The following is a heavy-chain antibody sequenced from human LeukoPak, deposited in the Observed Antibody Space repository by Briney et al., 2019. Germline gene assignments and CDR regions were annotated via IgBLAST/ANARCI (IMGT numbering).Heavy chain of an antibody. V-gene: IGHV3-74*01. CDR1: GFIFTDYW. CDR2: IRGDGRAT. J-gene: IGHJ6*02. D-gene: IGHD2-2*01. Sequence: GGSLRLSCAASGFIFTDYWMHWVRQAPGKELVWVARIRGDGRATTYADSVKGRFTISRDNAMNTVFLQMKSLRAEDTAVYYCARDAEDSTYYYYYYGMDVWGQGTTVTVSS. CDR3: ARDAEDSTYYYYYYGMDV.